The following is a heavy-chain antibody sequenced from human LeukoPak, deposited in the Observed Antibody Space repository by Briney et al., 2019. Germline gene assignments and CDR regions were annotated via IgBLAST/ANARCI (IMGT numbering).Heavy chain of an antibody. Sequence: GGSLRLSRAASGFTFSSYAVSWVRQHPGRGVEWVSAISSSGGSTYYADSVKDRITISRNNSKNTQDLQINSLRTENTAVYYCAKELWWGWALTSAFDIWGQGTMVTVSS. CDR2: ISSSGGST. V-gene: IGHV3-23*01. J-gene: IGHJ3*02. CDR3: AKELWWGWALTSAFDI. CDR1: GFTFSSYA. D-gene: IGHD1-26*01.